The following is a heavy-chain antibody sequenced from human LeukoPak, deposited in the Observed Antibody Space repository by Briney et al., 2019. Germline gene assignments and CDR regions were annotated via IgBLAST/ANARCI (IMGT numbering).Heavy chain of an antibody. V-gene: IGHV1-69*13. CDR3: ARTVITGTTERNLNY. J-gene: IGHJ4*02. CDR1: GGIFNNYS. CDR2: IIPIFGTA. Sequence: ATVKVSCKASGGIFNNYSISWVRQAPGQGLEWMGRIIPIFGTANYAQKFQGRVTITADESTSTAYMGLSSLRSEDTAVYYCARTVITGTTERNLNYWGQGTLVTVSS. D-gene: IGHD1-7*01.